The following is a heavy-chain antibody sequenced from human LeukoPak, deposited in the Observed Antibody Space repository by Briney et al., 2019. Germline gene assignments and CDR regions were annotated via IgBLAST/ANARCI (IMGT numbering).Heavy chain of an antibody. V-gene: IGHV5-51*01. CDR1: GYSFTSYW. CDR3: ARLQLEYYFDY. Sequence: GESLKISFKGSGYSFTSYWIGWVRQRPGKGLEWMGIIYHGDSDTRYSPSFQGQVTISTDKSISTAYLQWSSLTASDTAMYYCARLQLEYYFDYWGQGTLVTVSS. J-gene: IGHJ4*02. CDR2: IYHGDSDT. D-gene: IGHD6-13*01.